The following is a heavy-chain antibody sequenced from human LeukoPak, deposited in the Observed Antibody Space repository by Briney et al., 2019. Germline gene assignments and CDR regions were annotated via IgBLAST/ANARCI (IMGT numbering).Heavy chain of an antibody. V-gene: IGHV1-8*01. J-gene: IGHJ4*02. CDR2: MNPNSGNT. Sequence: ASVKVSCKASGYTFTSYDINWVRQATGQGLEWMGWMNPNSGNTGYAQKFQGRVTMTRNTSISTAYMELSSLRSEDTAVYYCARAKLGYSSGWNGVSDYWGQGTLVTVSS. CDR1: GYTFTSYD. D-gene: IGHD6-19*01. CDR3: ARAKLGYSSGWNGVSDY.